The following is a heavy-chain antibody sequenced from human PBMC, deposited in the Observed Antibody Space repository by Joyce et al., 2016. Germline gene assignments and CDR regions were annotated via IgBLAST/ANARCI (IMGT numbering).Heavy chain of an antibody. D-gene: IGHD4-17*01. J-gene: IGHJ4*02. Sequence: EVQLLESGGDLVQPGGSLRRSCVASGFTFSSYAMNWVRQAPGKRLAWVSTVSSIGFRTYSADSVKGRFTISRDNAKNTLYLQMNSLRADDTAVYYCAKDLRYGDYPYYFDYWGQGTLVTVSS. CDR1: GFTFSSYA. CDR2: VSSIGFRT. CDR3: AKDLRYGDYPYYFDY. V-gene: IGHV3-23*01.